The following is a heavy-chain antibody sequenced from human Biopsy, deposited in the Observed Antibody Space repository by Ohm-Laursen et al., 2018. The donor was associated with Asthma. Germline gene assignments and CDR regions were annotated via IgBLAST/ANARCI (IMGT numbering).Heavy chain of an antibody. CDR3: ARATSTWSQSGPHYFDH. CDR2: VHSTGST. CDR1: PGSINDYY. J-gene: IGHJ4*02. Sequence: SETLSLTCTVSPGSINDYYWNWIRQFPGKGLEWIGYVHSTGSTRFNPSLKSRLTIPVDTSVDQVSLKLTSVTAADTAVYHCARATSTWSQSGPHYFDHWGQGTLVTVSS. V-gene: IGHV4-59*01. D-gene: IGHD6-13*01.